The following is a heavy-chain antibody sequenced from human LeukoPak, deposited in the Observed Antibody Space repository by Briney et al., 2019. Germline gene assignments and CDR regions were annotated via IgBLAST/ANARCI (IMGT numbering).Heavy chain of an antibody. CDR1: GGSFGGYY. J-gene: IGHJ4*02. CDR3: ARGLVAVAD. D-gene: IGHD6-19*01. Sequence: SETLSLTCAVYGGSFGGYYWSWIRQPPGKGLEWIGEINHSGSTNYNPSLKSRVTISVDTSKNQFSLKLSSVTAADTAVYYCARGLVAVADWGQGTLVTVSS. CDR2: INHSGST. V-gene: IGHV4-34*01.